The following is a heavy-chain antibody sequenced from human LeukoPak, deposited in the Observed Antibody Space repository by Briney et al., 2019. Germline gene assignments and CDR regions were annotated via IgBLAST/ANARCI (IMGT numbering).Heavy chain of an antibody. CDR3: ARGRVAVMVYAIRDNPTYNWFDP. CDR1: GYTFTSYA. V-gene: IGHV1-3*01. CDR2: INAGNGNT. D-gene: IGHD2-8*01. Sequence: ASVKVSCKASGYTFTSYAMHWVRQAPGQRLEWMGWINAGNGNTKYSRKFQGRVTITRDTSASTAYMELSSLRSEDTAVYYCARGRVAVMVYAIRDNPTYNWFDPWGQGTLVTVSS. J-gene: IGHJ5*02.